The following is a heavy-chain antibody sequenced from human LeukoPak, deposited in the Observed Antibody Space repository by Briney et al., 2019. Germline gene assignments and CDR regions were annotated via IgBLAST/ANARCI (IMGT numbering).Heavy chain of an antibody. V-gene: IGHV4-59*08. CDR2: MFYNVST. J-gene: IGHJ4*02. Sequence: SETLSLTCTVSGGSISSYYWNWIRQPPGKGLEWIAYMFYNVSTNYSPSLKSRVTMFEDKSKNQFSLRLYSVTVADTAVYYCARHFAYSSSSYFDYWGQGSLVTVSS. CDR1: GGSISSYY. D-gene: IGHD6-6*01. CDR3: ARHFAYSSSSYFDY.